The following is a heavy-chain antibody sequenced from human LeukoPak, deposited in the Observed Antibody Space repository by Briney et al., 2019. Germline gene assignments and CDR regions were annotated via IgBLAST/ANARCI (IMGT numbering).Heavy chain of an antibody. D-gene: IGHD3-22*01. CDR2: INPNSGGT. Sequence: ASVKVSCKAAGYTFTDDYIHWVRQAPGQGLEWMGWINPNSGGTKFAQKFQGRVSMTRDTSITTAYMELSRLRSDDTAVYFRARDAQYYYDGSGSQIWGQGTLVTVSS. CDR3: ARDAQYYYDGSGSQI. V-gene: IGHV1-2*02. J-gene: IGHJ4*02. CDR1: GYTFTDDY.